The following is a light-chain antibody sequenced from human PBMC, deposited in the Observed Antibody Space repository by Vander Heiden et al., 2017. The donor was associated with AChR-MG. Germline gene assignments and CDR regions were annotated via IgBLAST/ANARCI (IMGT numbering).Light chain of an antibody. CDR2: LNSDGSH. V-gene: IGLV4-69*01. CDR1: SGHSSYA. J-gene: IGLJ2*01. CDR3: QTWGTGTSWV. Sequence: QLVLTQSPSASASLGASVKLTCTLSSGHSSYAIAWHKQQPEKGPRYLMKLNSDGSHSKGDGIPDRFSGSSSGAERYLTISSLQSEDEADYYCQTWGTGTSWVFGGGTKLTVL.